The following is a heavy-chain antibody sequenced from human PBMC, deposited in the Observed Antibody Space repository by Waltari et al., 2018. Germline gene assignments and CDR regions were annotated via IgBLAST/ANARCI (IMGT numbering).Heavy chain of an antibody. V-gene: IGHV3-7*01. D-gene: IGHD4-17*01. CDR2: IKQDGSEK. CDR1: GFTFSSYW. CDR3: ARDYVDYGDYDNWFDP. Sequence: EVQLVESGGGLVQPGGSLRLSCAASGFTFSSYWMSWVRQAPGKGLEWVANIKQDGSEKYYVDSVKGRFTISRDNAKNSLYLQMNSLRAEDTAVYYCARDYVDYGDYDNWFDPWGQGTLVTVSS. J-gene: IGHJ5*02.